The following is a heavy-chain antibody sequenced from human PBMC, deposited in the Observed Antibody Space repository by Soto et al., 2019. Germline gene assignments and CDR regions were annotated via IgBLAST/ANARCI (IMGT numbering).Heavy chain of an antibody. V-gene: IGHV4-31*03. CDR2: IYYSGST. CDR1: GGSISSGGYY. CDR3: ARLDYYDSSFHFDY. J-gene: IGHJ4*02. D-gene: IGHD3-22*01. Sequence: QVQLQESGPGLVKPSQTLSLTCTVSGGSISSGGYYWSWIRQHPGKGLEWIGYIYYSGSTYYNPSLKSRVTISVDPSKNLFSLKLSSVTAADTAVYYCARLDYYDSSFHFDYWGQGTLVTVSS.